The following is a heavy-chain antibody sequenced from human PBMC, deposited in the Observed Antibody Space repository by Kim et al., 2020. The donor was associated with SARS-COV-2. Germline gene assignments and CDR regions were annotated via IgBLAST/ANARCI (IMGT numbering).Heavy chain of an antibody. CDR1: GFTFSNYG. CDR3: VNGDCGTNCYKFEY. D-gene: IGHD2-2*02. CDR2: ISHDGGIK. J-gene: IGHJ4*02. V-gene: IGHV3-30*18. Sequence: GGSLRLSCAASGFTFSNYGMHWVRQAPGKGLEWVALISHDGGIKYYAESVKGRFTISKDNSKNTVFLQMDSLRAEDTAVYYCVNGDCGTNCYKFEYWGQGSLVTVPS.